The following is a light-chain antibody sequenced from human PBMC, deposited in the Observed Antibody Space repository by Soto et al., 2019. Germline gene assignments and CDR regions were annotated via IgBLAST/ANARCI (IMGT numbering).Light chain of an antibody. CDR2: GAS. CDR1: QSINSIY. V-gene: IGKV3-20*01. J-gene: IGKJ1*01. Sequence: EIVWTQSPGTLSLSPGERATLSCRASQSINSIYLAWYQQKPGQAPKLLIHGASNRATDIPDRFSGSGSGTDFTLTISRLEPEVFAVYYCQQYGSSRWTFGQGTKVEIK. CDR3: QQYGSSRWT.